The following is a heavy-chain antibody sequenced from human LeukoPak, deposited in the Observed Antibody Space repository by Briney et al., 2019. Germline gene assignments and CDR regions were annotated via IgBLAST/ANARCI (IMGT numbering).Heavy chain of an antibody. V-gene: IGHV4-38-2*02. CDR1: GYSISSGYY. Sequence: PSETLSLTCTVSGYSISSGYYWGWIRPPPGKGLEWIGSIYHSGSTYYNPSLKSRVTISVDTSKNQFSLKLSSVTAADTAVYYCARVMGGYSYAHAFDIWGQGTMVTVSS. J-gene: IGHJ3*02. CDR3: ARVMGGYSYAHAFDI. CDR2: IYHSGST. D-gene: IGHD5-18*01.